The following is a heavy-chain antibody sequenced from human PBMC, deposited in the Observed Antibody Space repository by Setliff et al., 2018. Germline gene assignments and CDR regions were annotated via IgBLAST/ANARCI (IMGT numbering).Heavy chain of an antibody. V-gene: IGHV3-9*01. CDR2: ISWNSGSI. CDR1: GFTFDDYG. CDR3: ARAHSSTLSVHDY. D-gene: IGHD2-2*01. J-gene: IGHJ4*02. Sequence: GGSLRLSCAASGFTFDDYGMHWVRKAPGKGLEWVSGISWNSGSIGYADSVKGRFTISRDNAKNTLYLQMNSLRAEDTAVYYCARAHSSTLSVHDYWGQGTLVTVSS.